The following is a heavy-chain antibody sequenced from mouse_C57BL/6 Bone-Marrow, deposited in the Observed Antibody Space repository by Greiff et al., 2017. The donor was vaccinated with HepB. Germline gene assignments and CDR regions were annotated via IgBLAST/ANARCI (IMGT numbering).Heavy chain of an antibody. CDR3: ARASYGSSYVHYFDY. J-gene: IGHJ2*01. CDR1: GFTFSDYY. CDR2: ISNGGGST. Sequence: EVQLKESGGGLVQPGGSLKLSCAASGFTFSDYYMYWVRQTPEKRLEWVAYISNGGGSTYYPDTVKGRFTISRDNAKNTLYLQMSRLKSEDTAMFYCARASYGSSYVHYFDYWGQGTTLTVSS. D-gene: IGHD1-1*01. V-gene: IGHV5-12*01.